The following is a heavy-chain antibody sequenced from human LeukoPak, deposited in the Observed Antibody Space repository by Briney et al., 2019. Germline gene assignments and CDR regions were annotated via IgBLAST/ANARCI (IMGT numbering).Heavy chain of an antibody. J-gene: IGHJ4*02. CDR3: AREEFPGIAASLFDY. CDR1: GDSVSSNTAG. Sequence: SQTLSLTCALSGDSVSSNTAGWNWIRQSPSRGLEWLVRTFYGSKWYNDYAASVKGRITIKQDTSKNQFSLQLNSVTPEDTAVYYCAREEFPGIAASLFDYWGQGTLVTVSS. V-gene: IGHV6-1*01. D-gene: IGHD6-13*01. CDR2: TFYGSKWYN.